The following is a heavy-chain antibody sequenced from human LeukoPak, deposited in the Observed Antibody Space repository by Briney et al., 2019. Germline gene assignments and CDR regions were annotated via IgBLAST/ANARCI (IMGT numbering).Heavy chain of an antibody. D-gene: IGHD3-16*02. J-gene: IGHJ4*02. CDR2: IYYSGST. V-gene: IGHV4-30-4*01. Sequence: SQTLSLTCTVSGGSISSGDYYWSWIRQPPGKGLEWIGYIYYSGSTYYNPSLKSRVTISVDTSKNQISLKLSSVTAADTAVYYCARVVLRLGELSFDYWGQGTLVTVSS. CDR3: ARVVLRLGELSFDY. CDR1: GGSISSGDYY.